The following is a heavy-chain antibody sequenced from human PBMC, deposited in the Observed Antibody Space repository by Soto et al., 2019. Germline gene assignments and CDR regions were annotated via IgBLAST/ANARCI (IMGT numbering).Heavy chain of an antibody. V-gene: IGHV4-59*08. CDR1: GGSISDYY. Sequence: QVQLQESGPGLVKPSETLSLTCTVSGGSISDYYWSWFRQAPGKGLDWIGYVHYSGSTNYNPSLQCRVTMSVDTSKNQFSLKLSSVTAEDTAVYYCARQAIDWGQGTLVTVSS. CDR3: ARQAID. J-gene: IGHJ4*02. CDR2: VHYSGST.